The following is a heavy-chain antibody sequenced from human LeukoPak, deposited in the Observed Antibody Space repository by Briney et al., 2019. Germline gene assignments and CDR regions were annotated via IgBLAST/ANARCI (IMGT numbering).Heavy chain of an antibody. CDR3: ARLWGDATIFDL. D-gene: IGHD4/OR15-4a*01. CDR2: IRNDGSNK. J-gene: IGHJ4*02. V-gene: IGHV3-30*02. CDR1: GFTFSRYG. Sequence: GSLRLSCAASGFTFSRYGMHWVRQAPGKGLEWVAFIRNDGSNKHYVDSVKGRFTISRDNSKNTLYLQMNSLRAEDTAVYYCARLWGDATIFDLWGQGTLVTVSS.